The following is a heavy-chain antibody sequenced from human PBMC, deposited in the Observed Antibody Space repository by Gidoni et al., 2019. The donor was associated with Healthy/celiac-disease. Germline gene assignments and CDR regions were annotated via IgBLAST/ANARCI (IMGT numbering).Heavy chain of an antibody. V-gene: IGHV4-39*01. Sequence: QLQLQESGPGLVKPSETLSLTCTVSGGSISSSSYYWGWIRQPPGKGLEWIGSIYYSGTTYYNPSLKSRVTISVDTSKNQFSLKLSSVTAADTAVYYCARPGHCSGGSCYSMGYYYGMDVWGQGTTVTVSS. D-gene: IGHD2-15*01. CDR1: GGSISSSSYY. CDR2: IYYSGTT. CDR3: ARPGHCSGGSCYSMGYYYGMDV. J-gene: IGHJ6*02.